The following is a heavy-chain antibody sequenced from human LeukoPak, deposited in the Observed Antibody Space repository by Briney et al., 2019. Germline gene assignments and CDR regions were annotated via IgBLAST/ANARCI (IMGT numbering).Heavy chain of an antibody. Sequence: PGGSLRLSCAASGFTFSSYAMHWVRQAPGKGLEWVAVISYDGSNKYYADSVKGRFTISRDNSKNTLYLQMNSLRAEDTAVYYCAKVGLAQGHNYFDYWGQGTLVTVSS. D-gene: IGHD5-12*01. J-gene: IGHJ4*02. CDR3: AKVGLAQGHNYFDY. CDR1: GFTFSSYA. V-gene: IGHV3-30-3*01. CDR2: ISYDGSNK.